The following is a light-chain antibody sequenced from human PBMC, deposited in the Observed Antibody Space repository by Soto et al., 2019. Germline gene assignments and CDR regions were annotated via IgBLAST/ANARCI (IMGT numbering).Light chain of an antibody. J-gene: IGKJ1*01. Sequence: EIVLTQSPGTLSLSPGERATLSCRASQSVSSSYLAWCQQKPGQAPRLLIYGASSRATGIPDRFSGSGSGTDFTLTISRLEPEDFAVYYCQQYGSFWTFGQGTKV. CDR3: QQYGSFWT. CDR2: GAS. CDR1: QSVSSSY. V-gene: IGKV3-20*01.